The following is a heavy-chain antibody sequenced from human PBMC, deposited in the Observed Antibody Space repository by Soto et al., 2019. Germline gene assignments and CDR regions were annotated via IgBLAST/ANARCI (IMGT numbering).Heavy chain of an antibody. V-gene: IGHV4-39*01. CDR1: GGSISSSSYY. CDR3: ARRGYCSGGGCYLSWFDP. J-gene: IGHJ5*02. D-gene: IGHD2-15*01. CDR2: IYYSGST. Sequence: QLQLQESGPGLVKPSETLSLTCTVSGGSISSSSYYWGWIRQPPGKGLEWIGSIYYSGSTYYNPSLKSRVTISVDTSKNQFSLKLSSVTASDTAVYYCARRGYCSGGGCYLSWFDPWGQGTLVTVSS.